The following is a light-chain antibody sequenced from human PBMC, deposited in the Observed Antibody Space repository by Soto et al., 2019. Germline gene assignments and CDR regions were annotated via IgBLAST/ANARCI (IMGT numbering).Light chain of an antibody. Sequence: EILMTQSPATLSVSPGEGATLSCRASQSVSSNLAWYQKKPGQAPRLLIYGASTRATGIPARFSGSGSGTEFTLTISSLQSEDFAVYYCQQYNNWPPYTFGQGTKLEIK. J-gene: IGKJ2*01. CDR2: GAS. CDR1: QSVSSN. CDR3: QQYNNWPPYT. V-gene: IGKV3-15*01.